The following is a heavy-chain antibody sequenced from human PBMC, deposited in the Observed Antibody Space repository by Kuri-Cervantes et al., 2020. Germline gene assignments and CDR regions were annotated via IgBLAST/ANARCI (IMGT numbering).Heavy chain of an antibody. D-gene: IGHD6-19*01. CDR3: ARGNGWYDY. V-gene: IGHV1-8*02. Sequence: ASVKVSCKASGYTLTNFHIHWVRQATGQGLEWMGWMKPNSDNTGYAQKFQGRVSMTRNTSISTAYMELSSLRSDDTAVYYCARGNGWYDYWGQGTLVTVSS. CDR2: MKPNSDNT. CDR1: GYTLTNFH. J-gene: IGHJ4*02.